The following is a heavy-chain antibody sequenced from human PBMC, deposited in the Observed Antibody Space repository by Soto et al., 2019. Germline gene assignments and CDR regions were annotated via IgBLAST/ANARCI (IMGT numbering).Heavy chain of an antibody. CDR3: ARDLGEQQRVPYGMDV. Sequence: GASVKVSCKASGYTFTGYYMHWVLQAPGQGLEWMGWINPNSGGTNYAQKFQGWVTMTRDTSISTAYMELSRLRSDDTAVYYCARDLGEQQRVPYGMDVWGQGTTVTVSS. V-gene: IGHV1-2*04. CDR2: INPNSGGT. D-gene: IGHD6-13*01. J-gene: IGHJ6*02. CDR1: GYTFTGYY.